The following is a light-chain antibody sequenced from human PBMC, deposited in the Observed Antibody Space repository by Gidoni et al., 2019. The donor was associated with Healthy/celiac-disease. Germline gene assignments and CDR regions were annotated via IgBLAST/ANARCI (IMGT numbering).Light chain of an antibody. J-gene: IGKJ3*01. V-gene: IGKV1-33*01. Sequence: DIQMTQSPSSLSASVGDRVTITCQASQDISNYLNWYQQKPGKAPKLLTYDASNLETGVPSRFSGSGSGTDFTFTISSLQPEDIATYYCQQYDNLPLTFGPGTKVDIK. CDR1: QDISNY. CDR2: DAS. CDR3: QQYDNLPLT.